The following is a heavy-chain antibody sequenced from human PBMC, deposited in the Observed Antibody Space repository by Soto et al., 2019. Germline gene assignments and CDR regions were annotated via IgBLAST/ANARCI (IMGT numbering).Heavy chain of an antibody. V-gene: IGHV4-34*01. CDR1: GGSFSGYY. CDR3: ARASMFRPYYYYYGMDV. Sequence: KPSETLSLTCAVYGGSFSGYYWSWIRQPPGKGLEWIGEINHSGSTNYNPSLKSRVTISVDTSKNQFSLKLSSVTAADTAVYYCARASMFRPYYYYYGMDVWGQGTTVTVSS. D-gene: IGHD3-10*02. J-gene: IGHJ6*02. CDR2: INHSGST.